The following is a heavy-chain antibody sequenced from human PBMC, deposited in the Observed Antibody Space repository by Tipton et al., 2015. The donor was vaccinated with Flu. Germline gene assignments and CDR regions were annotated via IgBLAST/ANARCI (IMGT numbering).Heavy chain of an antibody. CDR3: ARASGSGTYVIFDY. D-gene: IGHD3-10*01. Sequence: LRLSCDVYGGSFSTHYWSWIRQPPGKGLEWIGEITHVGNTNYNPSLKSRVTILIDASKNQFSLKLNSVTAADTAVYYCARASGSGTYVIFDYWGQGTLVTVSS. V-gene: IGHV4-34*01. J-gene: IGHJ4*02. CDR1: GGSFSTHY. CDR2: ITHVGNT.